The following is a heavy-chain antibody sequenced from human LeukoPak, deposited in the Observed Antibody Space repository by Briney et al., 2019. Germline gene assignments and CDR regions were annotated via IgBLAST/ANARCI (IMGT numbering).Heavy chain of an antibody. Sequence: GGSLRLSCAASGFTFSTYWMSWVRQAPGKGLEWVAVLSYDGKDRYYADSVKGRFTISRDNSKDTLYLQMNSLRTEDTAVYYCAKDQTWAAASYYFDYWGQGTLVTVSS. CDR3: AKDQTWAAASYYFDY. V-gene: IGHV3-30*18. J-gene: IGHJ4*02. CDR1: GFTFSTYW. CDR2: LSYDGKDR. D-gene: IGHD6-13*01.